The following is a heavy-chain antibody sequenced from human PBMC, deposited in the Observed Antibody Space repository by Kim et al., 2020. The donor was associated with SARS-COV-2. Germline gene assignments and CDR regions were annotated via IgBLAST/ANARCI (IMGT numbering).Heavy chain of an antibody. J-gene: IGHJ5*02. CDR1: GFTFSSYA. Sequence: GGSLRLSCSASGFTFSSYAMHWVRQAPGKGLEYVSAISSNGGSTYYADSVKGRFTISRDNSKNTLYLQMSSLRAEDTAVYYCVKDLPEGIDSSSWNWFDPWGQGTLVTVSS. D-gene: IGHD6-13*01. CDR2: ISSNGGST. V-gene: IGHV3-64D*06. CDR3: VKDLPEGIDSSSWNWFDP.